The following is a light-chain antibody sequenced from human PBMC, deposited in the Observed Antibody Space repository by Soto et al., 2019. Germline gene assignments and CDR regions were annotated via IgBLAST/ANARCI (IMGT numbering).Light chain of an antibody. CDR2: TNN. CDR1: SSNIGSNT. CDR3: ASWDESQGGFGL. Sequence: QSVLTQPPSASGTPGQRVTISCSGSSSNIGSNTVNWHQQLPGRAPKVLIYTNNQRPSGVPDRFSGSKSGTSASLAISGLQSEDEADYYCASWDESQGGFGLFGGGTKLTVL. J-gene: IGLJ3*02. V-gene: IGLV1-44*01.